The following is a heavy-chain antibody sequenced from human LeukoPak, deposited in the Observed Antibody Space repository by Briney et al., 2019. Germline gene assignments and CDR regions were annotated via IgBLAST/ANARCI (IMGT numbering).Heavy chain of an antibody. Sequence: ASVKVSCKASGYSFTGYYVHLVRQAPGQGLEWMGWINPDSGGTNFAQKFQGRVTMTRDTSITTAYMELSRLTSDDTAVYYCARDAISRGIIDYWGQGTLVTVSS. CDR2: INPDSGGT. CDR3: ARDAISRGIIDY. J-gene: IGHJ4*02. D-gene: IGHD3-10*01. V-gene: IGHV1-2*02. CDR1: GYSFTGYY.